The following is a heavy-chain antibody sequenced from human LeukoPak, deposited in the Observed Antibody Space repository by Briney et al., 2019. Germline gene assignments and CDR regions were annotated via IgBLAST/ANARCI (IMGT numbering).Heavy chain of an antibody. D-gene: IGHD2/OR15-2a*01. CDR1: GFTFSNYW. Sequence: GGSLRLSCAASGFTFSNYWMHWVRHAPGKALMWVSRLSSDGRDPSYADSVQGRFTISRDNAKNSLYLQMNSLRDEDTAVYFCARGTFYTAHFDYWGQGTLVTVSS. V-gene: IGHV3-74*01. J-gene: IGHJ4*02. CDR2: LSSDGRDP. CDR3: ARGTFYTAHFDY.